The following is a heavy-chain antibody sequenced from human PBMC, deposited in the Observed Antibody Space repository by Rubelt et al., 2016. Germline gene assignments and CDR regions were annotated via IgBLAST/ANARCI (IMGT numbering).Heavy chain of an antibody. CDR3: ARQYSGSYYFSWFDP. J-gene: IGHJ5*02. CDR2: IYPGDSDT. V-gene: IGHV5-51*01. Sequence: EVQLVQSGAEVKKPGESLKISCKASGYTFTRYWIGWVRQMPGKGLEWMGIIYPGDSDTKYSPSFQGQVTISADKSISTAYLQWSSLKASDTAMYYCARQYSGSYYFSWFDPWGQGTLVTVSS. CDR1: GYTFTRYW. D-gene: IGHD1-26*01.